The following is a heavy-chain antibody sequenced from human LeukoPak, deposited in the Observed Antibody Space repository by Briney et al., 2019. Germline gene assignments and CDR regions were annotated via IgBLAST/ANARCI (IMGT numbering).Heavy chain of an antibody. Sequence: PGGSPRLSCAASGFTFSSYGMHWVRQAPGKGLEWVAIISYDGSNKYYADSVKGRFTISRDNSKNTLYLQMNSLRAEDTAVYYCAKDLAPAAMFLYYGMDVWGQGTTVTVSS. CDR2: ISYDGSNK. CDR3: AKDLAPAAMFLYYGMDV. D-gene: IGHD2-2*01. V-gene: IGHV3-30*18. CDR1: GFTFSSYG. J-gene: IGHJ6*02.